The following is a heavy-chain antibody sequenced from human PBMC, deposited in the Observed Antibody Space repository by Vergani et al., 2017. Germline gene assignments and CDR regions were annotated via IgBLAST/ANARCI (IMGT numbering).Heavy chain of an antibody. CDR2: IIPIFGTA. D-gene: IGHD2-21*01. Sequence: QVQLVQSGAEVKKPGSSVKVSCKASGGTFSSYAISWVRQAPGQGLEWMGGIIPIFGTANYAQKFQGRVTITADESTSPAYMELSSLRSEDTAVYYCASPAYCGGDCYPHHYYYYYMDVWGKGTTVTVSS. CDR3: ASPAYCGGDCYPHHYYYYYMDV. J-gene: IGHJ6*03. CDR1: GGTFSSYA. V-gene: IGHV1-69*01.